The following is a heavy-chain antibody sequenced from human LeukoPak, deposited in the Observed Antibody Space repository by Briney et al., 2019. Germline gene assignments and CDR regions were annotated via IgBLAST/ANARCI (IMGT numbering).Heavy chain of an antibody. CDR1: GFPFSPYW. CDR2: INNDGSST. D-gene: IGHD6-13*01. CDR3: ARDYNSSPDY. J-gene: IGHJ4*02. Sequence: GGSLRLSCAASGFPFSPYWMHWVRQVPGKGLVWVSRINNDGSSTMYADSVKGRFTISRDNARNTLYLQMNSLRDDDTAVYYCARDYNSSPDYWGQGTLVTVSS. V-gene: IGHV3-74*03.